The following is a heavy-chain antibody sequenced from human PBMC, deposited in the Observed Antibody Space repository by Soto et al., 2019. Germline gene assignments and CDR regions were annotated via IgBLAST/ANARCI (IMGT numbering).Heavy chain of an antibody. CDR2: IYSGGST. CDR1: GFTVSSNY. CDR3: ARDRRYSYGPDYYYYYGMDV. D-gene: IGHD5-18*01. J-gene: IGHJ6*02. Sequence: GSLRLSCAASGFTVSSNYMSWVRQAPGKGLEWVSVIYSGGSTYYADSVKGRFTISRDNSKNTLYLQMNSLRAEDTAVYYCARDRRYSYGPDYYYYYGMDVWGQGTTVTVSS. V-gene: IGHV3-53*01.